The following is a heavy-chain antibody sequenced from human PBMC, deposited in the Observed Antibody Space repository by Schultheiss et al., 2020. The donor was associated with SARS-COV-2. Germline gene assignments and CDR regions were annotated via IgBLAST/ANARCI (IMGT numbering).Heavy chain of an antibody. V-gene: IGHV3-23*01. J-gene: IGHJ4*02. Sequence: GGSLRLSCAASGFTFSSYAMSWVRQAPGKGLEWVSAISGSGGSTYYADSVKGRFTISRDNSKNTLYLQMNSLRAEDTAVYYCETSGSYPIGIDYWGQGTLVTVSS. CDR1: GFTFSSYA. CDR3: ETSGSYPIGIDY. D-gene: IGHD1-26*01. CDR2: ISGSGGST.